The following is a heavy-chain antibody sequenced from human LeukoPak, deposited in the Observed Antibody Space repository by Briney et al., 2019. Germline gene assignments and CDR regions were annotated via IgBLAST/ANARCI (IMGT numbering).Heavy chain of an antibody. CDR2: IYYSGST. CDR1: GGSISSSSYY. V-gene: IGHV4-39*07. D-gene: IGHD3-22*01. Sequence: SETLSLTCTVSGGSISSSSYYWGWIRQPPGKGLEWIGSIYYSGSTYYNPSLKSRVTISVDTSKNQFSLKLSSVTAADTAVYYCARSRDYYDSSGYYYGLPTYYFDYWGQGTLVTVSS. CDR3: ARSRDYYDSSGYYYGLPTYYFDY. J-gene: IGHJ4*02.